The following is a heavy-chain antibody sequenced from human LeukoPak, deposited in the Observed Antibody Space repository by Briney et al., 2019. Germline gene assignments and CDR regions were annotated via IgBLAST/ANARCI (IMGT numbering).Heavy chain of an antibody. D-gene: IGHD3-10*01. CDR1: GYRFTGYY. CDR3: ARDAISRGIIDY. V-gene: IGHV1-2*02. Sequence: GASVEVSCKASGYRFTGYYVHWVRQAPGQGLEWMGWINPDSGGTNFAQRFQGRATLTRDTPISTAYMELSRLTSDDTAVYYCARDAISRGIIDYWGQGTLVTVSS. J-gene: IGHJ4*02. CDR2: INPDSGGT.